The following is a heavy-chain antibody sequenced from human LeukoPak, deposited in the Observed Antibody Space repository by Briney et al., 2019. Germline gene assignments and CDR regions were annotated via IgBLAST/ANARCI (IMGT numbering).Heavy chain of an antibody. Sequence: GGSLRLSCAASGFTFSSYSMNWVRQAPGKGLEWLSYITGGSSTITYYADSVKGRFTISRDNAKNSLYLQMNSLRAEDTAVYYCARGKTGSYYSRSYYMDVWGKGTTVTISS. CDR1: GFTFSSYS. D-gene: IGHD3-10*01. CDR3: ARGKTGSYYSRSYYMDV. J-gene: IGHJ6*03. CDR2: ITGGSSTIT. V-gene: IGHV3-48*04.